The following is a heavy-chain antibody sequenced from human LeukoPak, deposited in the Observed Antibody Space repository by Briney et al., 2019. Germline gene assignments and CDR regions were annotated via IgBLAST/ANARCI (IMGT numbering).Heavy chain of an antibody. V-gene: IGHV3-9*01. D-gene: IGHD2-15*01. J-gene: IGHJ6*02. CDR1: GFTFKDYG. CDR2: INWNGGGT. CDR3: AKPMRASNPYSFFGFDG. Sequence: SLRLSCAATGFTFKDYGMHWVRQPPGKGLEWVSSINWNGGGTDYADSVKGRFTISRDNAKNSLYLQLSSLRPEDTALYYCAKPMRASNPYSFFGFDGWGQGTPVTVSS.